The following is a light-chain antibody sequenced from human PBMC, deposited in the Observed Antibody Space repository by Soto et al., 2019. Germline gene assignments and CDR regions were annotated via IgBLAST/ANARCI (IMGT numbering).Light chain of an antibody. V-gene: IGKV3-20*01. J-gene: IGKJ1*01. Sequence: EIVLTQSPGTLSLSPGARTTLSCRASQSVSSSYLAWYQQKPGQAPRLLIYGASSRATGIPDRFSGSGSGTDFTLTISRLEPEDFAVYYCPQYGSSPAFGQGTKVETK. CDR1: QSVSSSY. CDR2: GAS. CDR3: PQYGSSPA.